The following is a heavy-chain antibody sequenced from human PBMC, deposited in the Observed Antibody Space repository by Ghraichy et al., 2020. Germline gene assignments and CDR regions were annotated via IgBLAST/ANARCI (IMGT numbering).Heavy chain of an antibody. Sequence: SETLSLTCSVSGASISSGDYYWNWIRQLPGKGLEWIGYIFYSGSTYYNPSLKSLVTMSIDASKNQFFLKLSSVTAADTALYYCARGTWFGELLRSFESWGQGPLITVSS. V-gene: IGHV4-31*01. CDR3: ARGTWFGELLRSFES. D-gene: IGHD3-10*01. CDR1: GASISSGDYY. CDR2: IFYSGST. J-gene: IGHJ4*02.